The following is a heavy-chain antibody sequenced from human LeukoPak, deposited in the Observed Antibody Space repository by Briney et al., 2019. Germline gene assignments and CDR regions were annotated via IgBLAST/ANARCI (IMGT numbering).Heavy chain of an antibody. V-gene: IGHV3-30*02. CDR3: ARGSYYDSSEYFDY. D-gene: IGHD3-22*01. Sequence: PGGSLRLSCVASGFTFSSNGMHWVRQAPGKGLEWVTFIQYDGSKKYYADSVKGRFTISRDNAKNSLYLQMNSLRAEDTAVYYCARGSYYDSSEYFDYWGQGTLVTVSS. J-gene: IGHJ4*02. CDR2: IQYDGSKK. CDR1: GFTFSSNG.